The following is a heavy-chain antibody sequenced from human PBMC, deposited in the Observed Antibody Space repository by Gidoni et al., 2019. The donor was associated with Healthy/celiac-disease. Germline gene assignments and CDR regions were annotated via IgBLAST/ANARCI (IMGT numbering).Heavy chain of an antibody. D-gene: IGHD1-26*01. CDR2: ISSSGSNI. Sequence: QVQLVEYGGGLVKPGGSLRLSCAASGFTFSDYYMRWIRQAPGKGLEWVSYISSSGSNIYYADSVKGRFTISRDNAKNSLYLQMNSLRAEDTAVYYCARYSGSPARLDYWGQGTLVTVSS. CDR1: GFTFSDYY. V-gene: IGHV3-11*01. J-gene: IGHJ4*02. CDR3: ARYSGSPARLDY.